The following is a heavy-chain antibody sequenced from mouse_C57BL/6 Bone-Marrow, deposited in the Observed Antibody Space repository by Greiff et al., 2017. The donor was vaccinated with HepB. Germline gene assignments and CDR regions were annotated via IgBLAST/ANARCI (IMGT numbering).Heavy chain of an antibody. CDR3: ASITTVVPYAMDY. D-gene: IGHD1-1*01. CDR1: GFNIKNTY. CDR2: IDPANGNT. J-gene: IGHJ4*01. V-gene: IGHV14-3*01. Sequence: VQLQQSVAELVRPGASVKLSCTASGFNIKNTYMHWVKQRPEQGLEWIGRIDPANGNTKYTPKFQGKATITADTSSNTAYLQLSSLTSEDTAIYYCASITTVVPYAMDYWGQGTSVTVSS.